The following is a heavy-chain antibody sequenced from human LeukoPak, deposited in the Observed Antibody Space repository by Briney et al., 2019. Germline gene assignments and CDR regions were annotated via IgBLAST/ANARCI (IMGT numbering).Heavy chain of an antibody. CDR3: ARGDLSDGYNVYYYGMDV. CDR1: GYTFTSYG. CDR2: ISAYNGNT. D-gene: IGHD5-24*01. J-gene: IGHJ6*02. V-gene: IGHV1-18*01. Sequence: ASVKVSCNASGYTFTSYGISWVRQAPGQGLEWMGWISAYNGNTNYAQKLQGRVTMTTDTSTSTAYMELRSLRSDDTAVYYCARGDLSDGYNVYYYGMDVWGQGTTVTVSS.